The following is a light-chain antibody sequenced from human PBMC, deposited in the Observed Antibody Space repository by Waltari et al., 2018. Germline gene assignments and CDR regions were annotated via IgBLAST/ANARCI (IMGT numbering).Light chain of an antibody. J-gene: IGKJ4*01. Sequence: DIQMTQSPSSLSASVGDRVTITCRASQNINNFLNWYQQKPWKAHKLLIYRATSLQGGVPSRFSGSGSGTDFTLTVSSLQPDDFATYYCQQTYITPLTFGGGTKAEIK. V-gene: IGKV1-39*01. CDR1: QNINNF. CDR2: RAT. CDR3: QQTYITPLT.